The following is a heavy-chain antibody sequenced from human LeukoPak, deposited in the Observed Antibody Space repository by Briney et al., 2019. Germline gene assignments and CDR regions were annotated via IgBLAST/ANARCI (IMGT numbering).Heavy chain of an antibody. V-gene: IGHV4-59*01. D-gene: IGHD4-17*01. CDR2: IYYSGST. CDR3: AGTVTNNPGVFDY. CDR1: GGSISSYY. Sequence: SETLSLTCTVSGGSISSYYWSWIRQPPGKGLEWIGYIYYSGSTNYNPPPKSRVTISVDTSKNQFSLKLSSVTAADTAVYYCAGTVTNNPGVFDYWGQGTLVTVSS. J-gene: IGHJ4*02.